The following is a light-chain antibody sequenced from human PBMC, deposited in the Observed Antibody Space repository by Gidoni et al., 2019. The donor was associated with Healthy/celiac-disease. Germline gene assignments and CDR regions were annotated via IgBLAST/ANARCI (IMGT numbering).Light chain of an antibody. J-gene: IGLJ3*02. CDR2: RDS. CDR3: QVWDSNIWV. CDR1: NIGGKN. V-gene: IGLV3-9*01. Sequence: SYALTPPLFFSVDLGQTARIICGGNNIGGKNVHWYQQTPGQAPVLVIYRDSNRPSGIPERFSGSNSGNTATLTISRAQAGDEGDYHCQVWDSNIWVFGGGTKLTVL.